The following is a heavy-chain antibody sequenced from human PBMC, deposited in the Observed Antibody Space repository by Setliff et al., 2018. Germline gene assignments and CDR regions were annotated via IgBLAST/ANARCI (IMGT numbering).Heavy chain of an antibody. V-gene: IGHV4-4*02. D-gene: IGHD1-26*01. CDR1: GDSISSSNW. CDR3: ARSSYSGSYLNV. CDR2: IYHSGST. Sequence: SETLSLTCAVSGDSISSSNWGNWVRQPPGKVLEWIGEIYHSGSTKYNPSLKSRVTISVDKSKNQFSLKLSSVTAADTAVYYCARSSYSGSYLNVWGQGTTVTVS. J-gene: IGHJ6*02.